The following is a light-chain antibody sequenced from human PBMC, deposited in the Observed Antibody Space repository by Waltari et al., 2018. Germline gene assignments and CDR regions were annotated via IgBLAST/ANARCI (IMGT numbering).Light chain of an antibody. Sequence: QFALTQPASVSGSPGQSITISCTGTSSDVGGYKYVSGYQQHPGKAPKLIIYDVSNRPSGVSNRFSGSKSGNTASLTISGLQAEDEADYYCSSYTSSSTLKVFGGGTKLTVL. CDR1: SSDVGGYKY. CDR3: SSYTSSSTLKV. V-gene: IGLV2-14*03. CDR2: DVS. J-gene: IGLJ3*02.